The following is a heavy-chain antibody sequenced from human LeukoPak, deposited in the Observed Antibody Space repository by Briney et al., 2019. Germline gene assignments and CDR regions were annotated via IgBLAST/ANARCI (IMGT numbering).Heavy chain of an antibody. J-gene: IGHJ4*02. D-gene: IGHD5-18*01. CDR1: GGSISSYY. CDR2: IYTSGST. V-gene: IGHV4-4*07. Sequence: SETLSLTCSVSGGSISSYYWSWIRQPAGKGLEWIGRIYTSGSTNYNPSLKSRVTMSVDTSKNQFSLKLSSVTAADTAVYYCARGESPGYSYGPPPAFDYWGQGTLVTVSS. CDR3: ARGESPGYSYGPPPAFDY.